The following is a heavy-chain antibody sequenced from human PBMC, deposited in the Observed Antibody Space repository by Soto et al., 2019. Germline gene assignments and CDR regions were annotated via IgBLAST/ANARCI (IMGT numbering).Heavy chain of an antibody. CDR3: ARYSNNWFQTEGMDV. V-gene: IGHV4-4*07. CDR1: VYSITTYY. Sequence: SATLPLTCAVSVYSITTYYMSSLGQPAGKGLEWIGRIDTSGNTNYNPSLKRRVTMSVDTSKKQFSLKLTSVTAAVTAVYYCARYSNNWFQTEGMDVWGQGTTVTVSS. CDR2: IDTSGNT. D-gene: IGHD6-13*01. J-gene: IGHJ6*02.